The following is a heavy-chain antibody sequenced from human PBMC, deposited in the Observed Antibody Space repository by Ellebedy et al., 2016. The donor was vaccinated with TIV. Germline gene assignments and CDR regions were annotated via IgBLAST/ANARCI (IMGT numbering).Heavy chain of an antibody. CDR2: IYYSGST. D-gene: IGHD4-23*01. V-gene: IGHV4-59*12. CDR1: GASIRSYH. J-gene: IGHJ3*02. Sequence: MPSETLSLTCTVSGASIRSYHWSWIRQPPGKGLEWIGYIYYSGSTNYNPSLKSRVTVSVDTSKNQFSLKLSSVTAADTAVYYCARVSAMTTVAWNAFDIWGQGTMVTVSS. CDR3: ARVSAMTTVAWNAFDI.